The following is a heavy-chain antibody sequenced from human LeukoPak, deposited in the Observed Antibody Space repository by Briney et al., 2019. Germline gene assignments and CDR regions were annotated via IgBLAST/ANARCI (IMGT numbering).Heavy chain of an antibody. V-gene: IGHV3-23*01. Sequence: GGSLRLSCAASGFGFSNHAMSWVRQAPGKGLEWVSNIRARGDKTFYADSVKGRFTISRDNSKNTLYLQINSLTADDTAVYYCAKNRGDFDPEYFQHWGQGTLVTVSS. CDR1: GFGFSNHA. CDR3: AKNRGDFDPEYFQH. J-gene: IGHJ1*01. D-gene: IGHD2-21*02. CDR2: IRARGDKT.